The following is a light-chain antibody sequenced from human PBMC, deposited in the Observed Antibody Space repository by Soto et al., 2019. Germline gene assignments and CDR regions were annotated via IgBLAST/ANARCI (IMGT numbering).Light chain of an antibody. CDR3: CSYAGRYTWV. CDR2: DVS. J-gene: IGLJ3*02. CDR1: SSDVGGSNY. Sequence: QSALTQPRSVSGSPGQSVTISCTGVSSDVGGSNYVSWYQQHPGKAPKVMIYDVSERPSGVPGRFSGSMSGNTASLTISGLQAEDEADYYCCSYAGRYTWVFGGGTKVTVL. V-gene: IGLV2-11*01.